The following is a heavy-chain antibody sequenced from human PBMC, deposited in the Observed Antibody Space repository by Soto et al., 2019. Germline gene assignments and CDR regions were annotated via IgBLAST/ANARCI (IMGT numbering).Heavy chain of an antibody. CDR2: IIPIFGTA. CDR1: GGTFSSNA. V-gene: IGHV1-69*12. Sequence: QVQLVQSGAEVKKPGSSVKVSCKASGGTFSSNAMSWVRQAPGKGLEWMGGIIPIFGTANYAQKFQGRVTITADESTSTADMELSSLRSEDTAVYYCARAEYGSGSYYQSSYGMDVWGQGTTVTVSS. J-gene: IGHJ6*02. D-gene: IGHD3-10*01. CDR3: ARAEYGSGSYYQSSYGMDV.